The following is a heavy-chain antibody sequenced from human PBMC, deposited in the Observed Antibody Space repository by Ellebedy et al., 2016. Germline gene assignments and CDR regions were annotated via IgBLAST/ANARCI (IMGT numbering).Heavy chain of an antibody. CDR1: GFTFSANW. CDR2: VNPDGGER. V-gene: IGHV3-74*03. CDR3: VRDGDYSLGLDFDL. D-gene: IGHD4-11*01. Sequence: GESLKISCAASGFTFSANWMQWVRQAPGQGLVWVARVNPDGGEREYADSVKGRFTISRDNAKNTLSLQMHSLRAEDTAIYYCVRDGDYSLGLDFDLWGQGTLVTVSS. J-gene: IGHJ4*02.